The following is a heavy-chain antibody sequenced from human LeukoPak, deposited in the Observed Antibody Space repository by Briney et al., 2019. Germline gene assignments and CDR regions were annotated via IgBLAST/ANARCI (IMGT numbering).Heavy chain of an antibody. J-gene: IGHJ6*04. Sequence: GGSLRLSCAASGFTFSSYGMHWVRQAPGKGLERVAVISYDGSNKYYADSVKGRFTISRENSKNTLYLQMNSLRAEDTAVYYCAELGITMIGGVWGKGTTVTISS. V-gene: IGHV3-30*18. CDR1: GFTFSSYG. D-gene: IGHD3-10*02. CDR3: AELGITMIGGV. CDR2: ISYDGSNK.